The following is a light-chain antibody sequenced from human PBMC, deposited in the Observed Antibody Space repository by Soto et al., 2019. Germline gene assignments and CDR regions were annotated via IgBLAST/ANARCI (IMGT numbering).Light chain of an antibody. Sequence: EIVLTQSPVIVSLSPGERATLSCRASQTVDNFLAWYQLKPGKAPRLLIYDATKRASGIPVRFTGSGSGTDFTLTISSLEPEDFAVYYCQHRSSWPPAFGQGTRLEIK. CDR2: DAT. V-gene: IGKV3-11*01. J-gene: IGKJ5*01. CDR1: QTVDNF. CDR3: QHRSSWPPA.